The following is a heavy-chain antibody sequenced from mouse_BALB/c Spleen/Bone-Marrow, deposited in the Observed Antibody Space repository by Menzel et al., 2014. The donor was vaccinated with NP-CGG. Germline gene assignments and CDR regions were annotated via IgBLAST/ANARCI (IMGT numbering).Heavy chain of an antibody. D-gene: IGHD1-2*01. Sequence: QVTLKECGPGILQPSQTLGLTCSFSGFSLSTSGMGVSWIRQPSGKGLEWLAHIYWDDDKRYNPSLKSRLTISKDTSRNQVFLKITSVDTADTATYYCARRTTATGAPFDYWGQGTTLTVSS. CDR2: IYWDDDK. CDR3: ARRTTATGAPFDY. V-gene: IGHV8-12*01. CDR1: GFSLSTSGMG. J-gene: IGHJ2*01.